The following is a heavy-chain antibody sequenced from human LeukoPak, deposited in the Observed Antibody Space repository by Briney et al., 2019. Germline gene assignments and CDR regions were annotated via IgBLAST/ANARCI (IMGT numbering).Heavy chain of an antibody. Sequence: PGGSLRLSCAASGFTVSSNYMSWVRQAPGKGLEWVSVIYSGGSTYYADSVKGRFTISRDNSKNTLYLQMNSLRAEDTAVYYCAGVGAMSRGAFDIWGQGTMVTVSS. CDR3: AGVGAMSRGAFDI. D-gene: IGHD1-26*01. CDR2: IYSGGST. V-gene: IGHV3-53*01. J-gene: IGHJ3*02. CDR1: GFTVSSNY.